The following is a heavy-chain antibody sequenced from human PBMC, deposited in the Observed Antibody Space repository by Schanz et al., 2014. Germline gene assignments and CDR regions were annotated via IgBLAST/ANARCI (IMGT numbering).Heavy chain of an antibody. CDR1: GFTFSDHW. Sequence: VQLVESGGALVQPGGSLRLSCSASGFTFSDHWMSWVRQPPGKGLEWVANIKGDSSEKNYVDSVKGRFTLSRDNAKNSLYLQMNSLRAEDTAVYYCARDGYNAYDLKRGDYWGQGTQVAVSS. V-gene: IGHV3-7*01. CDR2: IKGDSSEK. J-gene: IGHJ4*02. CDR3: ARDGYNAYDLKRGDY. D-gene: IGHD5-12*01.